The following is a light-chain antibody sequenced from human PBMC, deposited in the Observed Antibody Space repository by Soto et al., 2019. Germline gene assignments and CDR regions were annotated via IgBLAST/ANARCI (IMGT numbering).Light chain of an antibody. CDR3: QQYNNWPMYT. CDR1: QSVGSN. Sequence: EIVMTQSPATLSVSAGERVTLSCRASQSVGSNLAWYQQKPGQPPRLLIYSASTRATGLPARFSGSGSGTEFTLTISSLQSEDFAVYHCQQYNNWPMYTFGQGTKVEIK. CDR2: SAS. J-gene: IGKJ2*01. V-gene: IGKV3-15*01.